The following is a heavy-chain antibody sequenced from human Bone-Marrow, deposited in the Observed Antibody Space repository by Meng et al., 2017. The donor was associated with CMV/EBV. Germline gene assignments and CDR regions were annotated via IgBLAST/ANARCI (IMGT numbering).Heavy chain of an antibody. CDR1: GFSISKHW. V-gene: IGHV3-7*01. Sequence: GESLKISCLGSGFSISKHWMHWFRQAPGKGLQSVASITDDGSAKFYVDSVKGRFTISRDNAKNSLYLQMNSLRAEDTAVYYCARDGVVVPAADVVWFDPWGQGTLVTVSS. D-gene: IGHD2-2*01. J-gene: IGHJ5*02. CDR3: ARDGVVVPAADVVWFDP. CDR2: ITDDGSAK.